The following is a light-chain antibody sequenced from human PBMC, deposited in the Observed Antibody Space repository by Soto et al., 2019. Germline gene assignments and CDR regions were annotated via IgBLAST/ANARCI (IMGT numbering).Light chain of an antibody. CDR1: QSVTSTY. CDR3: QQYGNSPAT. CDR2: DAS. Sequence: GLTLSPGTVSLSPGERATLSCRASQSVTSTYLAWYQRKPGQAPRLLIYDASSRATGIPDRFSGSGSGTDFTLTITRLEPEDFAVYYCQQYGNSPATFGPGTRLAVK. V-gene: IGKV3-20*01. J-gene: IGKJ5*01.